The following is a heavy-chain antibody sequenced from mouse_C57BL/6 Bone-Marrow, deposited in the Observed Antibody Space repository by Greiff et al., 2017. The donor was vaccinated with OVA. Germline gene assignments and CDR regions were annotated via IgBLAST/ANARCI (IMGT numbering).Heavy chain of an antibody. V-gene: IGHV1-26*01. CDR1: GYTFTDYY. CDR2: INPNNGGT. Sequence: VQLQQSGPELVKPGASVKISCKASGYTFTDYYMNWVKQSHGKSLEWIGDINPNNGGTSYNQKFKGKATLPVDKSSSTAYMELRSLTSEDSAVYYCARDGYDYDGGYWGQGTTLTVSS. J-gene: IGHJ2*01. CDR3: ARDGYDYDGGY. D-gene: IGHD2-4*01.